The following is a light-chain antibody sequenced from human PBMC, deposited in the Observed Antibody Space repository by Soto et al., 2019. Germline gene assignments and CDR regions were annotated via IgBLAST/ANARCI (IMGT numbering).Light chain of an antibody. CDR3: QQYGTSPFT. J-gene: IGKJ2*01. V-gene: IGKV3-20*01. CDR2: GSS. Sequence: EIELTQSAYTLSLSPGERATLSCGASQSVSSNYVAWYQQKQGQAPRLVTHGSSSRATGVPDRFSGRGYGTTFNLVISRLEPEDFAVYYCQQYGTSPFTFGQGTKVDIK. CDR1: QSVSSNY.